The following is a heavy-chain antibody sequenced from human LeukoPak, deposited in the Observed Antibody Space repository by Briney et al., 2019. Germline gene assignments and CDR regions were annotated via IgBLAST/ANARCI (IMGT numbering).Heavy chain of an antibody. D-gene: IGHD3-10*01. CDR3: AKEKESSGYFDY. Sequence: GGSLRLSCAASGFTFSTYAMSWVRQAPGKGQEWVSAISGSGGRTYYADSVKGRFTISRDNSKNTLYLQMNSPRAEDTAVYYCAKEKESSGYFDYWGQGTLVTVSS. V-gene: IGHV3-23*01. CDR2: ISGSGGRT. CDR1: GFTFSTYA. J-gene: IGHJ4*02.